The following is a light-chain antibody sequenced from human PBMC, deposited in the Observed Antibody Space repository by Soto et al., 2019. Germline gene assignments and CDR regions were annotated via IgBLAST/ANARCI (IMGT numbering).Light chain of an antibody. CDR2: AAS. J-gene: IGKJ2*01. Sequence: DFQMTQSPSSLSASVGDRVTITCRANQAISNYLAWYQQRPGRVPQVLIYAASTLQSGVPSRFSGRGSGSEFTLTINRLQPEDVGTYYCQRYNGAPYTFGQGTKVEIK. CDR1: QAISNY. V-gene: IGKV1-27*01. CDR3: QRYNGAPYT.